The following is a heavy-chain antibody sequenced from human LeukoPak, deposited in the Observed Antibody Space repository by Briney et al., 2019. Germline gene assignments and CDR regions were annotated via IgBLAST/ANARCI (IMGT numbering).Heavy chain of an antibody. V-gene: IGHV4-61*02. J-gene: IGHJ4*02. Sequence: PSETLSLTCTVLGGSISSGSYYWSWIRQPAGKGLEWIGRIYTSGSTNYNPSLKSRVTISVDTSKNQFSLKLSSVTAADTAVYYCASGYDYVWGSYRYTGAYFDYWGQGTLVTVSS. CDR2: IYTSGST. CDR3: ASGYDYVWGSYRYTGAYFDY. CDR1: GGSISSGSYY. D-gene: IGHD3-16*02.